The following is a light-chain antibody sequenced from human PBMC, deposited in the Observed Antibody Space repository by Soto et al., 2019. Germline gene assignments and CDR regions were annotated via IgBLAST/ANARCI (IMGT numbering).Light chain of an antibody. CDR3: SSYAGSNNFV. Sequence: QSVLTQPPSASGSPGQSVTISCTGTSSDVGGYDYVSWYQQHPGKAPKLMIYEVTKRPSGVPDRFSGYKSGNPASLTVSGLQAEDEADYYCSSYAGSNNFVFGTGTKLTVL. V-gene: IGLV2-8*01. CDR2: EVT. CDR1: SSDVGGYDY. J-gene: IGLJ1*01.